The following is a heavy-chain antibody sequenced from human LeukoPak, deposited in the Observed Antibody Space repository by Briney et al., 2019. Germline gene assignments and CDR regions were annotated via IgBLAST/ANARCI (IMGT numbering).Heavy chain of an antibody. CDR3: AKAYYYDSSGRAFDI. V-gene: IGHV3-23*01. CDR1: GFTFSSYA. Sequence: GGALRLSCAVSGFTFSSYAMSWVRQAPGKGVEWVSTISGSGGSTYYADSVKGRFTISRDNSKNTLFLQMTSLRAEDTAVYYCAKAYYYDSSGRAFDIWGQGTMVTVSS. CDR2: ISGSGGST. D-gene: IGHD3-22*01. J-gene: IGHJ3*02.